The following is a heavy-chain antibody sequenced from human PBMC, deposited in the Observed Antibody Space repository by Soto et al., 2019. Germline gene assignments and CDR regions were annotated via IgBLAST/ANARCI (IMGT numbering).Heavy chain of an antibody. D-gene: IGHD5-18*01. V-gene: IGHV1-18*01. CDR2: ISAYNGNT. Sequence: ASVKVSCKASGYTFTSYGISWVRQAPGQGLEWMGWISAYNGNTNYAQKLQGRVTMTTDTSTRTAYMELRSLRSDDTAVYYCARDMGPRVDTAMVTRYYHYYGMDVWGQGTTVTVSS. CDR1: GYTFTSYG. J-gene: IGHJ6*02. CDR3: ARDMGPRVDTAMVTRYYHYYGMDV.